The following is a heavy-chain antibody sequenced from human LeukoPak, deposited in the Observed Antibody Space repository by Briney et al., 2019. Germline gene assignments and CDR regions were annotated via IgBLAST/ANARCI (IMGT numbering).Heavy chain of an antibody. J-gene: IGHJ4*02. Sequence: HPGGSLRLSCAASGSTFSSHTMNWVRQAPGKGLEWISYISNTGSVIYYADSAKGRFTISRDNAKNSLYLQMNSLRAEDTAVYYCARNLPAADYWGQGTLVTVSS. D-gene: IGHD2-2*01. CDR3: ARNLPAADY. CDR2: ISNTGSVI. CDR1: GSTFSSHT. V-gene: IGHV3-48*04.